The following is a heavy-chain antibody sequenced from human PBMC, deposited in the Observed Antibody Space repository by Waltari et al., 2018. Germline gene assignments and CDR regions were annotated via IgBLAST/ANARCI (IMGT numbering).Heavy chain of an antibody. CDR1: GYTFIKYS. Sequence: QVYLVQSGAEVKKPGASVKVSCKASGYTFIKYSMHWVRQAPGQGLECMGWIHVGNGNTKYSKKFQDRLTISKDTSATTVYMELSSLTSEDTAVYYCARTQYDFWSAYFDYWGQGTLVTVSS. D-gene: IGHD3-3*01. CDR3: ARTQYDFWSAYFDY. V-gene: IGHV1-3*01. J-gene: IGHJ4*02. CDR2: IHVGNGNT.